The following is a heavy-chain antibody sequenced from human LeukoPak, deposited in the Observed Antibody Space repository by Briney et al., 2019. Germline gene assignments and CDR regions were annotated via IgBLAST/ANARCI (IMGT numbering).Heavy chain of an antibody. CDR2: ISGGNT. J-gene: IGHJ4*02. D-gene: IGHD3-22*01. V-gene: IGHV3-23*01. CDR3: ARAPYYYDSSGYYSYYFDY. CDR1: GFTFSSYA. Sequence: PGGSLRLSRAASGFTFSSYAMSWVRQAPGKGLEWVSGISGGNTYYADSVKGRFTISRDNSKNTLYLLMNSLRAEDTAVYYCARAPYYYDSSGYYSYYFDYWGQGTLVTVSS.